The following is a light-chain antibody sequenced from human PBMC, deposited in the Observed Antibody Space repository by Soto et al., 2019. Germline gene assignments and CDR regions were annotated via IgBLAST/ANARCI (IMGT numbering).Light chain of an antibody. CDR3: QQYNKWPPR. Sequence: EIVLTQSPATLSVSPGERATLSCRASQSVAGNLAWYQQKPGQAPRLLIYGVSTRATGIPGRFSGSETGTEFTLTISSLQSEDGAAYYCQQYNKWPPRFGGGTKVEIK. CDR2: GVS. V-gene: IGKV3-15*01. CDR1: QSVAGN. J-gene: IGKJ4*01.